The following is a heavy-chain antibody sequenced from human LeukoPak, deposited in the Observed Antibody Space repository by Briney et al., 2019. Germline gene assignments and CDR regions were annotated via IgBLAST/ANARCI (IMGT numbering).Heavy chain of an antibody. CDR1: GFTFSSFG. CDR3: ARGRPHGNDY. V-gene: IGHV3-30*03. CDR2: ISYDGSNP. Sequence: GRSLRLSCAASGFTFSSFGMHWVRQAPGKGLEWVAVISYDGSNPYYADSVKGRFTISRDNSKNTLYLQMNSLRVEDTAVYYCARGRPHGNDYWGQGTLVTVSS. J-gene: IGHJ4*02. D-gene: IGHD4-23*01.